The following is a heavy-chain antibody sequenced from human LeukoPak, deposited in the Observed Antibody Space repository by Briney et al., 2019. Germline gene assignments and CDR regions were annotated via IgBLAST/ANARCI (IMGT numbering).Heavy chain of an antibody. CDR2: ISGSGSNT. J-gene: IGHJ4*02. CDR1: GFTFSSYA. D-gene: IGHD4-17*01. CDR3: AKSSTVTGGRHGY. Sequence: GGSLRLSCAASGFTFSSYAMSWVRQAPAKGLEWVSAISGSGSNTYYADSVKGRITISRDNSKNTLYLQMNSLRAEDTAVYYCAKSSTVTGGRHGYWGQGTLVTVSS. V-gene: IGHV3-23*01.